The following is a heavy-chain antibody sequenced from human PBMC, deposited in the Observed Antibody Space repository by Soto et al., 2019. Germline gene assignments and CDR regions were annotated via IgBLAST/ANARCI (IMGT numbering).Heavy chain of an antibody. CDR2: IRGQANNYET. CDR1: GFTFSGSA. V-gene: IGHV3-73*02. CDR3: TNPQVYYGMDV. Sequence: EVQLVESGGGLVQPGGSLKLSCAASGFTFSGSAVHWVRQASGKGRERVGRIRGQANNYETAYAASVQGRFAIFRDDLKNTAYLQMNSLKTEDTAVYYCTNPQVYYGMDVWGQGTTVTVSS. J-gene: IGHJ6*02.